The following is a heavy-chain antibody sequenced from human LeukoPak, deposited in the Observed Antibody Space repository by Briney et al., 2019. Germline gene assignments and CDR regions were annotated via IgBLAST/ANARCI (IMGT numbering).Heavy chain of an antibody. D-gene: IGHD6-19*01. CDR3: ARARWLPLPDS. V-gene: IGHV3-30*03. CDR2: ISNDGNDK. Sequence: GGSLRFSCATSGFTFRDYIIHWFRQAPGKGLEWVASISNDGNDKYYADSVKGRFTISRDNSKNTLCLQMESLRVEDTAVYYCARARWLPLPDSWGQGTLVTVSS. CDR1: GFTFRDYI. J-gene: IGHJ4*02.